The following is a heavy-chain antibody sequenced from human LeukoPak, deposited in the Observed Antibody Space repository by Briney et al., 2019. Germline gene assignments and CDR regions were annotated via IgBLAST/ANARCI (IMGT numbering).Heavy chain of an antibody. Sequence: NPSQTQSLTCTVSGGSISSGGYYWSWIRQHPGKGLEWIGYIYYSGSTYYNPFLKSRVTISVDTSKNQFSLKLSSVTAADTAVYYCARAYGHYDILTGYSYAFDIWGQGTMVTVSS. J-gene: IGHJ3*02. CDR2: IYYSGST. CDR1: GGSISSGGYY. D-gene: IGHD3-9*01. V-gene: IGHV4-31*03. CDR3: ARAYGHYDILTGYSYAFDI.